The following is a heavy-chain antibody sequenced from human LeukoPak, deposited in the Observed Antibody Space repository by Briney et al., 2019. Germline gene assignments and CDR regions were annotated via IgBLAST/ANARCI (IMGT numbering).Heavy chain of an antibody. J-gene: IGHJ5*02. V-gene: IGHV4-38-2*01. CDR3: ARLPDP. Sequence: GSLRLSCAASGFIFSSFGMNWVRQAPGKGLEWIGSIYYSGSTYYNPSLKSRVTISVDTSKNQFSLKLTSVTASDTAVYYCARLPDPWGQGTLVTVSS. CDR2: IYYSGST. CDR1: GFIFSSFG.